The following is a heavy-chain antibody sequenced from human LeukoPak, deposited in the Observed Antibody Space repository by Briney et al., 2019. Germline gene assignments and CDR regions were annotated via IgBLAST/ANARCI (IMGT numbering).Heavy chain of an antibody. J-gene: IGHJ4*02. Sequence: SETLSLTCTASGFSIISYYWSWIRQPPGKGLEWVAFIHSSGSTGYNPSLKSRFTLSLDTSNNHFSLKVTSMTAADTGVYYCARSLPGAIGAADFWGQGTLVTVSS. CDR2: IHSSGST. V-gene: IGHV4-59*01. CDR3: ARSLPGAIGAADF. CDR1: GFSIISYY. D-gene: IGHD6-13*01.